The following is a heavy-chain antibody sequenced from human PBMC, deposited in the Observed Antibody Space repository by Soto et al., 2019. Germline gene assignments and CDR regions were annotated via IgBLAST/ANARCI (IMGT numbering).Heavy chain of an antibody. Sequence: QLQLQESGPGLVKPSETLSLTCTVSGGSISSSSYYWGWIRQPPGKGLEWIGSIYYSGSTYYNPSLKSRVTISVDTSKNQFSLKLSSVTAADTAVYYCAIHLLEIQLWFSPWYFDLWGRGTLVTVAS. CDR1: GGSISSSSYY. V-gene: IGHV4-39*01. CDR3: AIHLLEIQLWFSPWYFDL. J-gene: IGHJ2*01. D-gene: IGHD5-18*01. CDR2: IYYSGST.